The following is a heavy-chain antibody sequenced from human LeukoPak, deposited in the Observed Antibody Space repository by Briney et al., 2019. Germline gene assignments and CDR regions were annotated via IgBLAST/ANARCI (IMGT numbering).Heavy chain of an antibody. CDR1: GGSISSGSYY. Sequence: SETLSLTCTVSGGSISSGSYYWGWIRQPPGKGLEWIGSIYYSGSTYYNPSLKSRVTISVDTSKNQFSLKLSSVTAADTAVYYCARGDGMVRGVTDYWGQGTLVTVSS. CDR2: IYYSGST. V-gene: IGHV4-39*07. CDR3: ARGDGMVRGVTDY. D-gene: IGHD3-10*01. J-gene: IGHJ4*02.